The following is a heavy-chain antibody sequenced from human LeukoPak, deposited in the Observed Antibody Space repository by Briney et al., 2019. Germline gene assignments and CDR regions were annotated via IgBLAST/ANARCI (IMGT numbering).Heavy chain of an antibody. CDR2: LYHSGST. V-gene: IGHV4-38-2*02. D-gene: IGHD3-3*01. CDR3: AIGPPFWSGLGDYYYYMDV. Sequence: PSETLSLTCTVSGYSIRSGYYWGWIRQPPGKGLEWIGSLYHSGSTYYNPSLKSRVTISVDSSKNQFSLKLSSVTAADTAVYYCAIGPPFWSGLGDYYYYMDVWGKGTTVTVSS. CDR1: GYSIRSGYY. J-gene: IGHJ6*03.